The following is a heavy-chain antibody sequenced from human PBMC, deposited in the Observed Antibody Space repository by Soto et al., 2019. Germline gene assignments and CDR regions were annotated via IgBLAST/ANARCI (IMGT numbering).Heavy chain of an antibody. CDR1: GFTLSSYG. CDR3: AKEYNWNYGYSYDY. D-gene: IGHD1-7*01. V-gene: IGHV3-30*18. J-gene: IGHJ4*02. Sequence: GGSPRLSCATSGFTLSSYGMHWVRQAPGKGLEWVAVISYDGSNKYYADSVKGRFTISRDNSKNTLYLQMNSLRAEDTAVYYCAKEYNWNYGYSYDYWGQGTLVTVSS. CDR2: ISYDGSNK.